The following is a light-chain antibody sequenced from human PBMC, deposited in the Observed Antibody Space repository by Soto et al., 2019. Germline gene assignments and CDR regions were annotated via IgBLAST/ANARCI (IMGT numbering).Light chain of an antibody. CDR2: VNSGGSH. Sequence: QSVLTQSPSASDSLGASVKLTCTLSSGHSNYAIAWHQRQPEKGPRFLMKVNSGGSHIKGDGIPDRFSGSSSGAERYLFISSLQSEDEADYYCQTWGTGSAIVVFGGGTQLTVL. CDR1: SGHSNYA. V-gene: IGLV4-69*01. J-gene: IGLJ7*01. CDR3: QTWGTGSAIVV.